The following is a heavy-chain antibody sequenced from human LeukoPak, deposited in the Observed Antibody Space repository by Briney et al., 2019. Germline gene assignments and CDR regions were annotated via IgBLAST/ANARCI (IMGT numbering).Heavy chain of an antibody. D-gene: IGHD5-12*01. V-gene: IGHV4-34*01. CDR3: ARALPASGNDGFGYFDY. CDR2: IYPSGST. Sequence: SETLSLTCAVYGGAFSGYYWSWIRQPPRKGLEWIGFIYPSGSTSYNPSLKSRVTISADTSKNQFSLMLSPVTSAAAALHYFARALPASGNDGFGYFDYWGMGTLVRVSS. J-gene: IGHJ4*02. CDR1: GGAFSGYY.